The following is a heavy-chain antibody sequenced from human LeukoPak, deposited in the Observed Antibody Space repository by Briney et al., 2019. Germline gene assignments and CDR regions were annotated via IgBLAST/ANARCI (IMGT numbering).Heavy chain of an antibody. CDR2: INVDGSSR. V-gene: IGHV3-74*01. D-gene: IGHD2/OR15-2a*01. J-gene: IGHJ5*02. CDR3: SRNTEFRFDP. Sequence: GASLRLSCAASGFTFTSSWMHWVRQAPGQGLVWVSRINVDGSSRSYTNSVKGRLTISRDNTKNTLHLQMNSLGVEDTAVYYCSRNTEFRFDPWGQGTLVTVSS. CDR1: GFTFTSSW.